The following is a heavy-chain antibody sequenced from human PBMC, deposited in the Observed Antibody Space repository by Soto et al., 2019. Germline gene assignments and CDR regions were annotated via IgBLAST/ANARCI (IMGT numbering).Heavy chain of an antibody. CDR2: IKIKTDGGTT. CDR1: GFTFSNTW. J-gene: IGHJ4*02. D-gene: IGHD3-16*02. CDR3: TTDKSSGHFYYDYVWGSYPGDY. Sequence: PGGSLRLSCAASGFTFSNTWMSWVRQAPGKGLEWVGRIKIKTDGGTTDYAAPVKGRFTISRDDSKNTLYLQMNSLKTEDTAVYYCTTDKSSGHFYYDYVWGSYPGDYWGQGTLVTVSS. V-gene: IGHV3-15*01.